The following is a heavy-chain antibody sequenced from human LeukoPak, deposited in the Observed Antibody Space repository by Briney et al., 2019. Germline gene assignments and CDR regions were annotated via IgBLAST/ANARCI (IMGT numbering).Heavy chain of an antibody. Sequence: ASVKVSCKASGYTFTGYYMHWVRQAPGHGLEWMGRINPNSGGTNYAQKFQGRVTMTRDTAISTAYMELSRLRSDDTAVYYCARVGLGIAVADIDYWGQGTLVTVSS. CDR2: INPNSGGT. V-gene: IGHV1-2*06. CDR1: GYTFTGYY. CDR3: ARVGLGIAVADIDY. J-gene: IGHJ4*02. D-gene: IGHD6-19*01.